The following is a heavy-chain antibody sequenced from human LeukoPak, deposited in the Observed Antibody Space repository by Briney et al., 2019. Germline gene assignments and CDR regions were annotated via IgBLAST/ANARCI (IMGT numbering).Heavy chain of an antibody. V-gene: IGHV4-34*01. CDR2: INHSGST. CDR3: ARGRLTMIVGDAFDI. J-gene: IGHJ3*02. Sequence: SETLSLTCAVYGGSFSGYYWSWIRQPPGKGLEWIGEINHSGSTNYNPSLKSRVTISVDTSKNQFSLKLSSVTAADTAVYYCARGRLTMIVGDAFDIWGQGTMVTVSS. CDR1: GGSFSGYY. D-gene: IGHD3-22*01.